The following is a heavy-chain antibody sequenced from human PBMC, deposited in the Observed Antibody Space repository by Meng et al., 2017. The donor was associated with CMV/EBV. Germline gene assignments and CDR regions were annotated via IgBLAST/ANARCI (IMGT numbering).Heavy chain of an antibody. J-gene: IGHJ6*02. CDR1: GFTFSSYG. V-gene: IGHV3-33*06. CDR2: IWYDGSNK. CDR3: AKDLGDCSGGSCYTIGMDV. Sequence: GSLRLSCAASGFTFSSYGMHWVRQAPGKGLEWVAVIWYDGSNKYYADSVKGRFTISRDNSKNTLYLQMNSLRAEDTAVYYCAKDLGDCSGGSCYTIGMDVWGQGTTVTVSS. D-gene: IGHD2-15*01.